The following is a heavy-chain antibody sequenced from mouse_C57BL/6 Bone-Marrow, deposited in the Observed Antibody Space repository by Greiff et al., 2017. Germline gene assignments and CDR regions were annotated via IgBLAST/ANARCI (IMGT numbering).Heavy chain of an antibody. CDR1: GYTFTSYG. V-gene: IGHV1-81*01. CDR3: ARGDYDYDAIFAY. CDR2: IYPRSGNT. Sequence: QVQLKESGAELARPGASVKLSCKASGYTFTSYGISWVKQRTGQGLEWIGEIYPRSGNTYYNEKFKGKATLTADKSSSTAYMELRSLTSEDSAVYFCARGDYDYDAIFAYWRQATLVTVSA. J-gene: IGHJ3*01. D-gene: IGHD2-4*01.